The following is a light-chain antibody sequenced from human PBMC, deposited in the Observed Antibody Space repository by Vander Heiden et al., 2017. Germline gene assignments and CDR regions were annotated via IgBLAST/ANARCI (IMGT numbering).Light chain of an antibody. CDR3: QQYCSTPRT. V-gene: IGKV4-1*01. Sequence: DIVMTQSPDSLAVSLGERATINCKSSQSVLYSSNNKNYLAWYQQKPGQPPKLLIYWASTRESGVPDRFSGSGSGTEFTLTISSLQAEDVAVYYCQQYCSTPRTFGYGTKVEIK. J-gene: IGKJ1*01. CDR2: WAS. CDR1: QSVLYSSNNKNY.